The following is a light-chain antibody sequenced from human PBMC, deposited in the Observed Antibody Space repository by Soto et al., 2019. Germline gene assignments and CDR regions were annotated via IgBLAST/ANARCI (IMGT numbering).Light chain of an antibody. CDR1: QSVSSN. CDR3: QQYNNWWT. J-gene: IGKJ1*01. Sequence: EIVMTQSPATLSVSPGERATLSCRASQSVSSNLAWYQQKPGQAPRLLIYGASTRATGIPARFSGSGSGTEFTLTISSLQSEDLAVYYCQQYNNWWTFSQGTKVEIK. V-gene: IGKV3-15*01. CDR2: GAS.